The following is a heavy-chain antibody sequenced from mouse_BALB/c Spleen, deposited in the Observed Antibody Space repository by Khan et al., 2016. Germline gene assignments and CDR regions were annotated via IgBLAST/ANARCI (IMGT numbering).Heavy chain of an antibody. J-gene: IGHJ3*01. V-gene: IGHV14-3*02. CDR2: IDPANGNT. CDR1: GFNIKDTY. D-gene: IGHD2-2*01. CDR3: ARSPYGYDVGFAY. Sequence: EVQLQESGAELVKPGASVKLSCTASGFNIKDTYMHWVKQRPEQGLEWIGRIDPANGNTKYDPKLQGKATITADTSSNTVYLQPSSLTSEDTAVYYYARSPYGYDVGFAYWGQGTLVTVSA.